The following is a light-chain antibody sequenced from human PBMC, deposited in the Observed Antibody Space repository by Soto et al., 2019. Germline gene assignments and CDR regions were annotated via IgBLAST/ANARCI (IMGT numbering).Light chain of an antibody. Sequence: HAVVPKEPSRTVFPGGTVTLTCGSSTGPVTGGHYPYWIQQKPGQAPRTLIYDTSNKHSWTPARFSGSLLGGKAALTLSGAQPEDEAEYYCLLTYSGASYVFGTGTKVTVL. CDR1: TGPVTGGHY. J-gene: IGLJ1*01. CDR2: DTS. V-gene: IGLV7-46*01. CDR3: LLTYSGASYV.